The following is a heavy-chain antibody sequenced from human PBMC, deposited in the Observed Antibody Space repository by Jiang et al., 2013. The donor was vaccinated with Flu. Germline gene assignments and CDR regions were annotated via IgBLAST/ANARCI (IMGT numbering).Heavy chain of an antibody. J-gene: IGHJ4*02. Sequence: LLKPSETLSLTCTVSGGSISSYYWNWIRQPPGKGLEWIGYIYYSGSTNYNPSLKSRVAISVDSSKNQFSLNLSSVTAADSAVYYCARHTVVRGVLSPFDYWGQGTLVTVSS. CDR2: IYYSGST. CDR1: GGSISSYY. V-gene: IGHV4-59*08. CDR3: ARHTVVRGVLSPFDY. D-gene: IGHD3-10*02.